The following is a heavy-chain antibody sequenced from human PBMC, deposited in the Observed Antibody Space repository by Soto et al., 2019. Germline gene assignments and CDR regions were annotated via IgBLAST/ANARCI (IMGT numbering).Heavy chain of an antibody. J-gene: IGHJ3*02. CDR3: AKFHGGNSAAFDI. Sequence: GGSLRLSCAASGFTFSSYGMHWVRQAPGKGLEWVAVISYDGSNKYYADSVKGRSTISRDNSKNTLYLQMNSLRAEDTAVYYCAKFHGGNSAAFDIWGQGTMVTVSS. V-gene: IGHV3-30*18. D-gene: IGHD2-21*02. CDR2: ISYDGSNK. CDR1: GFTFSSYG.